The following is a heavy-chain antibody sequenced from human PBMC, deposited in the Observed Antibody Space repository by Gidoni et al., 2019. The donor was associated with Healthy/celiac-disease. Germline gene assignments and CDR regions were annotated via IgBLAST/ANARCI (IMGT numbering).Heavy chain of an antibody. CDR2: ISGSGGST. CDR1: GFTFSSYA. V-gene: IGHV3-23*01. D-gene: IGHD2-2*01. Sequence: EVQLLESGGGLVQPGGSLRLSCAASGFTFSSYAMSWVRQAPGKGLEWVSAISGSGGSTYYADSVKGRFTISRDNSKNTLYLQMNSLRAEDTAVYYCARDFCSSTSCYSVDYWGQGTLVTVSS. CDR3: ARDFCSSTSCYSVDY. J-gene: IGHJ4*02.